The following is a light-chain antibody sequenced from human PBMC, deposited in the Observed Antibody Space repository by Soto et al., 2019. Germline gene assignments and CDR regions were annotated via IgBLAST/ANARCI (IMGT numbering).Light chain of an antibody. J-gene: IGKJ2*01. CDR1: QSVSSY. V-gene: IGKV3-11*01. Sequence: EIVLTQSPATLSLSPGERATLSCRASQSVSSYLAWYQQKPGQAPRLLIYDASNRATGIPARFSGSGSGTDFTLTISSLEPKDFAVSYCQQRSNWPRTFGQGTKLEIK. CDR3: QQRSNWPRT. CDR2: DAS.